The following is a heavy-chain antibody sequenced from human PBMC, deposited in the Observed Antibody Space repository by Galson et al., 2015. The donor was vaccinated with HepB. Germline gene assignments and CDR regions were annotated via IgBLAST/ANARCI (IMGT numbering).Heavy chain of an antibody. Sequence: SLRLSCAASGFTFSSYSMNWVRQAPGKGLEWVSSISSSGTQIDYADSVRSRFTISRDNAKNSVFLQINSLRAEDTAVYFCAGDAGRVAVAKEGAFDIWGQGTMVTVSS. CDR3: AGDAGRVAVAKEGAFDI. J-gene: IGHJ3*02. CDR2: ISSSGTQI. V-gene: IGHV3-21*03. D-gene: IGHD6-19*01. CDR1: GFTFSSYS.